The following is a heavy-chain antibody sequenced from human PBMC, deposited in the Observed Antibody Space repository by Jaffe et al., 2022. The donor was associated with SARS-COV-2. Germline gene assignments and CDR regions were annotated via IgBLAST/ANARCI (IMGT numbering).Heavy chain of an antibody. J-gene: IGHJ6*03. CDR2: IIPIFGTA. Sequence: QVQLVQSGAEVKKPGSSVKVSCKASGGTFSSYAISWVRQAPGQGLEWMGGIIPIFGTANYAQKFQGRVTITADESTSTAYMELSSLRSEDTAVYYCASKRGGTPHYYYYYMDVWGKGTTVTVSS. CDR1: GGTFSSYA. CDR3: ASKRGGTPHYYYYYMDV. D-gene: IGHD1-1*01. V-gene: IGHV1-69*01.